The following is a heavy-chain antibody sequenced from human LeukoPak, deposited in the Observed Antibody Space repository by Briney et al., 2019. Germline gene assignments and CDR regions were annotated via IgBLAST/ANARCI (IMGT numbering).Heavy chain of an antibody. Sequence: GGSLRLSCTASGFNFNGYGMPWVRQAPGKGLEWVAAISFHGYIKNYADSVKGRVSISRDNSRNTLFLEMSSLSAEDTAIYYCAKDFSGLGYYFDYWGQGTLVTVSS. D-gene: IGHD2-15*01. CDR1: GFNFNGYG. CDR2: ISFHGYIK. J-gene: IGHJ4*02. CDR3: AKDFSGLGYYFDY. V-gene: IGHV3-30*18.